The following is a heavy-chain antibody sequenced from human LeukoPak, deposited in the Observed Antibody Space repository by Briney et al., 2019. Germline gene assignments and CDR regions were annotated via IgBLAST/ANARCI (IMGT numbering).Heavy chain of an antibody. Sequence: PSGTLSLTCAVSGGSISSSNWWSWVRQPPGKGLEWIGEINHSGSTNYNPSLKSRVTISVDTSKNQFSLKLSSVTAADTAVYYCARYSNYGDYYYYYMDVWGKGTTVTVSS. CDR3: ARYSNYGDYYYYYMDV. CDR1: GGSISSSNW. J-gene: IGHJ6*03. D-gene: IGHD4-11*01. CDR2: INHSGST. V-gene: IGHV4-4*02.